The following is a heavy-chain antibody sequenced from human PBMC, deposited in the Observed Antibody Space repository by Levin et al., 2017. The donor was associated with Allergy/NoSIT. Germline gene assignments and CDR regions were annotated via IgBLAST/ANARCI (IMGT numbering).Heavy chain of an antibody. J-gene: IGHJ4*02. CDR3: AKGGDFDL. V-gene: IGHV3-30*18. CDR2: ITPDGSHK. Sequence: GGSLRLSCAASEFIFRTSGMQWVRQAPGKGLEWVAIITPDGSHKYYADSVKGRFIISRDNSKSTLYLQMSTLRTEDTAVYYCAKGGDFDLWGQGTLVTVSS. D-gene: IGHD3-16*01. CDR1: EFIFRTSG.